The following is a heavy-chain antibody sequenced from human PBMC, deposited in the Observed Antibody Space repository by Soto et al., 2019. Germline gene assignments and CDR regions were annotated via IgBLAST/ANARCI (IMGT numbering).Heavy chain of an antibody. CDR1: GGTFRTSA. J-gene: IGHJ6*01. CDR3: AIEKDLQQLGSNYYDIRDV. CDR2: IMPVFPTP. V-gene: IGHV1-69*12. D-gene: IGHD6-13*01. Sequence: QVQLVQSGAEVKKPGSSVKVSCKTSGGTFRTSAISWVRQAPGQGIEWMGGIMPVFPTPDHAQKFPGRVTITAAEASVTAYMALSSLRPEHTAVYYCAIEKDLQQLGSNYYDIRDVWCQGNRVTVSS.